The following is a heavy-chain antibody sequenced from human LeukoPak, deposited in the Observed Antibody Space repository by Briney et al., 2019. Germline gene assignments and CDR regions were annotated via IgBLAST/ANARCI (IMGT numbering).Heavy chain of an antibody. J-gene: IGHJ4*02. CDR3: ARSKGIAVADFDY. V-gene: IGHV1-69*13. CDR2: IIPIFGTA. CDR1: GGTFSSYA. D-gene: IGHD6-19*01. Sequence: ASVKVSCKASGGTFSSYAISWVRQAPGQGLEWMGGIIPIFGTANYAQKFQGRVTNTADESTSTAYMELSSLRSEDTAVYYCARSKGIAVADFDYWGQGTLVTVSS.